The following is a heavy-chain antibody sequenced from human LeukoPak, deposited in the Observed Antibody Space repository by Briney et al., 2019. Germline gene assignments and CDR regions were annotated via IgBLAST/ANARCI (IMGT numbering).Heavy chain of an antibody. V-gene: IGHV3-7*04. CDR3: ARARYCVNTICHIGGGLDV. D-gene: IGHD2-15*01. CDR2: IKQDGRET. J-gene: IGHJ6*02. CDR1: GFPLVNNW. Sequence: RGSQRVSCAASGFPLVNNWMTWVRQAPGKGLDWVATIKQDGRETYYVDSVKGRFTISRDNARDSVYLQMNILRAEDAAVYYWARARYCVNTICHIGGGLDVWGPGT.